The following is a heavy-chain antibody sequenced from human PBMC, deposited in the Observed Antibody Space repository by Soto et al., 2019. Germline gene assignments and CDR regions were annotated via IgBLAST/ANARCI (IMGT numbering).Heavy chain of an antibody. CDR1: GFIARNNF. CDR2: IYAGSSP. CDR3: ARDPSPNSYSGSDYLDS. J-gene: IGHJ4*02. V-gene: IGHV3-66*01. D-gene: IGHD2-21*01. Sequence: GGSLRLSCAASGFIARNNFMSWVRQAPGKGLEFVSVIYAGSSPYYADSVAGRFVISRDNSNNTLYLQMNSLRAEDTAVYYCARDPSPNSYSGSDYLDSWGQGTLVTVSS.